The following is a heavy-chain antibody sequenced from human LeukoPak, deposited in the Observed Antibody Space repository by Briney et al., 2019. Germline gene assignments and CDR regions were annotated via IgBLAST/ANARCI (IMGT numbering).Heavy chain of an antibody. CDR3: AKRGPPLYGYGNWFDP. CDR1: GFTFSSYG. V-gene: IGHV3-30*18. D-gene: IGHD5-18*01. J-gene: IGHJ5*02. Sequence: PGRSLRLSCAASGFTFSSYGMHWVRQAPGKGLGWVAFIEYGDRNQYYADSVKGRFTISRDKSKNTLYLQMNSLRTDDTAVYYCAKRGPPLYGYGNWFDPWGQGTLVSVSS. CDR2: IEYGDRNQ.